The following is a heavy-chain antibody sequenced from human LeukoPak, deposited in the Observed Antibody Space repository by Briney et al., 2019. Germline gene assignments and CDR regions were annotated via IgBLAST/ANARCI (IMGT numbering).Heavy chain of an antibody. CDR2: IIPIFGTA. D-gene: IGHD1-26*01. Sequence: SVKVSCKASVGTFSSYAISWVRQAPAQGLEWMGGIIPIFGTANYAQKCQGIVTITADEATSTAYMELSSLRSEDTAVYYCARPVGSKDAFDIWGQGTMVTVSS. CDR3: ARPVGSKDAFDI. V-gene: IGHV1-69*01. J-gene: IGHJ3*02. CDR1: VGTFSSYA.